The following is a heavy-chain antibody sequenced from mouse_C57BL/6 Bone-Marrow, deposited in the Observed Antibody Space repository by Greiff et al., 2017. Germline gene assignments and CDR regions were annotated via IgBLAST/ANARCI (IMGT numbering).Heavy chain of an antibody. CDR1: GFNFKDYY. CDR2: IDPEDGVT. D-gene: IGHD1-1*01. V-gene: IGHV14-2*01. J-gene: IGHJ2*01. Sequence: VQLQQSGAELVKPGASVKLSCTASGFNFKDYYMHWVKQRTEQGLEWIGRIDPEDGVTKYAPKFKGKATITADTSSNTAYLQLSSLTSEDTAVYYCARATVVASTFDYWGQGTTLTVSS. CDR3: ARATVVASTFDY.